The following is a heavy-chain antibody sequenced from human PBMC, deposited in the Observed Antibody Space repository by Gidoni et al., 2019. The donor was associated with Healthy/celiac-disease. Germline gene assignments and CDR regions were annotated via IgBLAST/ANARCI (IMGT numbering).Heavy chain of an antibody. D-gene: IGHD3-16*02. CDR2: IYTSGST. CDR1: GGSISSYY. Sequence: QVQLQESGPGLVKPSETLSLTCTVSGGSISSYYWSWIRQPAGKGLEWIGRIYTSGSTNYNPSLKSRVTMSVDTSKNQFSLKLSSVTAADTAVYYCARDQQYYDYVWGSYRYSLGFDYWGQGTLVTVSS. V-gene: IGHV4-4*07. J-gene: IGHJ4*02. CDR3: ARDQQYYDYVWGSYRYSLGFDY.